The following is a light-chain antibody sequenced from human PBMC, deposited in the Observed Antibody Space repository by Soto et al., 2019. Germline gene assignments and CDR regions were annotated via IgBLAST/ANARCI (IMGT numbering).Light chain of an antibody. J-gene: IGLJ1*01. CDR1: SSDVGDNNY. V-gene: IGLV2-14*01. CDR3: SSYTSSSTLYV. CDR2: DVT. Sequence: QSALTQPASVSGSPGQSITISCTGTSSDVGDNNYVSWYQQHPGKAPKLMIYDVTHRPSVISNRFSGSKSGNTASLTISGLQADDEADYYCSSYTSSSTLYVFGTGTKLTVL.